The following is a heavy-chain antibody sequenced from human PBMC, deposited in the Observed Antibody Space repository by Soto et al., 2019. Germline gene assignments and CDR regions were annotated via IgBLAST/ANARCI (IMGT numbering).Heavy chain of an antibody. V-gene: IGHV1-69*01. J-gene: IGHJ6*02. Sequence: QVQLVQSGAEVKKPGSSVKVSCKASGGTFGSYAITWVRRAPGQGLEWLGGIIPILNSPAYAQKFKARVVITADEITNTAYMELNSLRFDDTAVYYYAREAPYCTSATCPKFYDMDVWGQGTTVTVAS. CDR1: GGTFGSYA. CDR2: IIPILNSP. D-gene: IGHD2-2*01. CDR3: AREAPYCTSATCPKFYDMDV.